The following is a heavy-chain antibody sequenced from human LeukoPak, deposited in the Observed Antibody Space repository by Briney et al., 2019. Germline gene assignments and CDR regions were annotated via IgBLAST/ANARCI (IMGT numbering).Heavy chain of an antibody. CDR3: AREPPGGGFDY. CDR2: VYSGGST. CDR1: GFTVSSDY. Sequence: GGSLRLTCTASGFTVSSDYMSWVRQAPGKGLEWVSVVYSGGSTYYADSVKGRLTISRDNSKNTLYLQMNSLRAEDTAVYYCAREPPGGGFDYWGQGTLVTVSS. V-gene: IGHV3-66*01. D-gene: IGHD3-16*01. J-gene: IGHJ4*02.